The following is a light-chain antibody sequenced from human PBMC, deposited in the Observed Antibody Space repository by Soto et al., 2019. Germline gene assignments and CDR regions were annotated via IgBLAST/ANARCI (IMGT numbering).Light chain of an antibody. CDR3: QQYAISWT. Sequence: EIVLTQSPGTLSLSPGERATLSCRASQSVSSNHLAWYQQRPGQAPRLLMYGASGRATGIPDRFSRSGSGTDFTLTISRLEPEDVEVYYCQQYAISWTFGQGTKVEIK. CDR1: QSVSSNH. V-gene: IGKV3-20*01. J-gene: IGKJ1*01. CDR2: GAS.